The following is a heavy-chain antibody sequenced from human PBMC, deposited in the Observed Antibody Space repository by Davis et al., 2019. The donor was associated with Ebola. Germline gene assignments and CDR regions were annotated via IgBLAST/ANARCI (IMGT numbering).Heavy chain of an antibody. D-gene: IGHD5-18*01. CDR2: ISGSGGST. V-gene: IGHV3-23*01. CDR1: GFTFSSYA. Sequence: GESLKISCAASGFTFSSYAMSWVGQAPGKGLEWVSAISGSGGSTYYADSVKGRFTISRDNSKNTLYLQMNSLRAEDTAVYYCARGRYGSGDYWGQGTLVTVSS. J-gene: IGHJ4*02. CDR3: ARGRYGSGDY.